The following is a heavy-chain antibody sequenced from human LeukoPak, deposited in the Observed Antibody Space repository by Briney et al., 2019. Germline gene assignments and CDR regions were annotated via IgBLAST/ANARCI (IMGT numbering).Heavy chain of an antibody. J-gene: IGHJ4*02. CDR2: LSSSSSYM. D-gene: IGHD2-2*02. V-gene: IGHV3-21*01. CDR3: PRVRDLYRDY. CDR1: VFTFSTYT. Sequence: KTGGSLRLSCAASVFTFSTYTMNWVRQAPGKGLEWVSSLSSSSSYMFYADSVKGRFTISRDNTKNSLYLQMNSLRAEDTAVYYCPRVRDLYRDYWGQGTLVTVSS.